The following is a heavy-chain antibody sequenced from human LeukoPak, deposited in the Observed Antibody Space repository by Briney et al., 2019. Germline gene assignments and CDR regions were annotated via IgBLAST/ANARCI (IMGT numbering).Heavy chain of an antibody. CDR3: AKEGVVVVAATFDY. J-gene: IGHJ4*02. CDR1: GFTFSSYA. D-gene: IGHD2-15*01. CDR2: ISGSGGST. Sequence: GGSLRLSCAASGFTFSSYAMSSVPQAPGKGLEWVSAISGSGGSTYYADSVKGRFTISRDNSKNTLYLQMNSLRAEDTAVYYCAKEGVVVVAATFDYWGQGTLVTVSS. V-gene: IGHV3-23*01.